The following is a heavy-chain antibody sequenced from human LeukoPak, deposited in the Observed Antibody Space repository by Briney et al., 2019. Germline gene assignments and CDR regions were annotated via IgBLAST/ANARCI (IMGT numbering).Heavy chain of an antibody. CDR1: GGSISSNNYY. D-gene: IGHD3-10*01. J-gene: IGHJ4*02. CDR3: ARGLWFGDENPPYFDY. Sequence: SETLSLTCTVSGGSISSNNYYRSWIRQPAGKGLEWIGRIYTSGSTNYNPSLKSRVTLSVDTSKNQFSLKLNSVTAADTAVYYCARGLWFGDENPPYFDYWGQGALVTVSS. V-gene: IGHV4-61*02. CDR2: IYTSGST.